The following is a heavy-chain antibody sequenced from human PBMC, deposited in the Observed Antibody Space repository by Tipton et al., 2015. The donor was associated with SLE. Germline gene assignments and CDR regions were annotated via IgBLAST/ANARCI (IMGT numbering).Heavy chain of an antibody. J-gene: IGHJ4*02. CDR1: GGSISSSSYY. CDR3: AKLIPY. Sequence: TLSLTCTVSGGSISSSSYYWGWIRQPPGKGLEWIGSLNYRGITHYNPSLESRVTMSVDTSNNQFSLKLRSVTAADTAVYYCAKLIPYWGQGTLVTVSS. CDR2: LNYRGIT. V-gene: IGHV4-39*07. D-gene: IGHD2-2*02.